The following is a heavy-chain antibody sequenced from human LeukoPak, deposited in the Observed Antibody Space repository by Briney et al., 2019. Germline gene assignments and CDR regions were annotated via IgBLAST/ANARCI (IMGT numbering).Heavy chain of an antibody. V-gene: IGHV4-34*01. J-gene: IGHJ3*02. CDR2: INHSGST. Sequence: SETLSLTCAVYGGSFSGYYWSWIRQPPGKGLEWIGEINHSGSTNYNPSLKSRVTISVDTSKNQFFLKLSSVTAADTAVYYCARRVRGTLGGAFDIWGQGTMVTVSS. CDR3: ARRVRGTLGGAFDI. D-gene: IGHD3-10*01. CDR1: GGSFSGYY.